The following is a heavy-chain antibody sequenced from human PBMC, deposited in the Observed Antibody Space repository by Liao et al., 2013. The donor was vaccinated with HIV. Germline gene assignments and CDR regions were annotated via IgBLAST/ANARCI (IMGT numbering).Heavy chain of an antibody. Sequence: QVQLQESGPGLVKPSETLSLTCTVSGGSISSGSYYWSWIRQPAGKGLEWIGRIYTSGSTNYNPSLKSRVTISVDTSKNQFSLKLSSVTAADTAVYYCARAGYCSSTSCYFYMDVWGKGTTVTVSS. J-gene: IGHJ6*03. CDR3: ARAGYCSSTSCYFYMDV. CDR1: GGSISSGSYY. CDR2: IYTSGST. D-gene: IGHD2-2*01. V-gene: IGHV4-61*02.